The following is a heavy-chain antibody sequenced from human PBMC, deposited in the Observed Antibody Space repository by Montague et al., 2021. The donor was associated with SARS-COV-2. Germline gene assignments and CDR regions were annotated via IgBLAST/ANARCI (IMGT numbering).Heavy chain of an antibody. J-gene: IGHJ6*02. CDR1: GFTFRSYW. D-gene: IGHD3-3*01. Sequence: SLRLSCAASGFTFRSYWMHWVRQAPGKGLVWVSRINSDGSSTGYADSVKGRFTIFRDNAKNTLYLQMNSLRAEDTAVYYCARSIGDFWSGYEDYYSAMGVWGQGTTVTVSS. CDR3: ARSIGDFWSGYEDYYSAMGV. V-gene: IGHV3-74*01. CDR2: INSDGSST.